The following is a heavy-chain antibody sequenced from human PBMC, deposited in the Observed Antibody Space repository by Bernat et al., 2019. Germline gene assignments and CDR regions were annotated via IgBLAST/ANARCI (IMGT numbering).Heavy chain of an antibody. CDR3: AKAPRDLQQLVPFDY. V-gene: IGHV3-23*04. CDR2: ISGSGGST. J-gene: IGHJ4*02. D-gene: IGHD6-13*01. CDR1: GFTFSSYS. Sequence: EVQLVESGGGLVKPGGSLRLSCAASGFTFSSYSMNWVRQAPGKGLEWVSAISGSGGSTYYADSVKGRFTISRDNSKNTLYLQMNSLRAEDTAVYYCAKAPRDLQQLVPFDYWGQGTLVTVSS.